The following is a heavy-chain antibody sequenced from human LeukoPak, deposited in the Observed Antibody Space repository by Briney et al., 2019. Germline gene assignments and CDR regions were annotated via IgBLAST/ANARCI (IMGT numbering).Heavy chain of an antibody. CDR2: ISTSSYT. V-gene: IGHV3-21*01. J-gene: IGHJ3*02. D-gene: IGHD1-26*01. Sequence: PGGSLRLSCAASGFTFSSYSMNWVRQAPGKGLEWVSSISTSSYTYYADSVKGRFTISGDNAKNSLYLQMNSLRAEDTAVYYCAREAEWELLIGDAFDIWGQGTMVTVSS. CDR3: AREAEWELLIGDAFDI. CDR1: GFTFSSYS.